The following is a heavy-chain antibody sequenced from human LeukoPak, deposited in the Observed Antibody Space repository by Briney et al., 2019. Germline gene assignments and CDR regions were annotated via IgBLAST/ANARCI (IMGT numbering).Heavy chain of an antibody. J-gene: IGHJ4*02. CDR3: ARGGIQVSGIDEFDY. Sequence: GGSLRLSCAASGFTVIDYDMHWGRQVIGKGLEWVSAIGIRGDTHYSGSVKGRFTISRENAESSLYLQMNSLRAEDTAVYYCARGGIQVSGIDEFDYWGQGTLVTVSS. CDR2: IGIRGDT. V-gene: IGHV3-13*01. D-gene: IGHD6-19*01. CDR1: GFTVIDYD.